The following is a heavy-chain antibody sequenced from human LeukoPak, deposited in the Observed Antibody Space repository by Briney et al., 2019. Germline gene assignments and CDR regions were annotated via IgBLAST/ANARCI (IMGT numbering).Heavy chain of an antibody. D-gene: IGHD5-18*01. CDR1: GYTFTNFD. CDR3: AWDQLLNVDTAMVSFNY. V-gene: IGHV1-69*05. CDR2: IIPIFGTA. Sequence: ASVKVSCKASGYTFTNFDINWVRQAPGQGLEWMGGIIPIFGTANYAQKFQGRVTITTDESTSTAYMELSSLRSEDTAVYYCAWDQLLNVDTAMVSFNYWGQGTLVTVSS. J-gene: IGHJ4*02.